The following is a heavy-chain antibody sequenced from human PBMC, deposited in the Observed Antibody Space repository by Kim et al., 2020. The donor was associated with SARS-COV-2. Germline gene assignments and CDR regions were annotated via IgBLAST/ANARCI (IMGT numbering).Heavy chain of an antibody. CDR1: GYTFISHH. CDR2: VTPSNGNT. D-gene: IGHD3-10*01. J-gene: IGHJ6*02. V-gene: IGHV1-46*01. CDR3: ARDGLGSYVYVMDV. Sequence: ASVKVSCKASGYTFISHHMHWVRQAPGQGPEWMGIVTPSNGNTGSAQKFQGRITMTSDTSTSTVYMELSSLRSEDTAVYYCARDGLGSYVYVMDVWGQGSTVTVSS.